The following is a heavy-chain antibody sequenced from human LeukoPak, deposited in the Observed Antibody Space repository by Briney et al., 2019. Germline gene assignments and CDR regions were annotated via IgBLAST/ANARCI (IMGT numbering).Heavy chain of an antibody. CDR3: AKDGRGSNSPWGYYSYYYMDV. J-gene: IGHJ6*03. Sequence: GRSLRLSCAASGFTFSSYGMHWVRQVPGKGLEWVAVIWYDGSNKYYADSVKGRFTISRDNSKNTLYLQMNSLRAEDTAVYSCAKDGRGSNSPWGYYSYYYMDVWGKGTTVTVSS. D-gene: IGHD2-15*01. CDR1: GFTFSSYG. V-gene: IGHV3-33*06. CDR2: IWYDGSNK.